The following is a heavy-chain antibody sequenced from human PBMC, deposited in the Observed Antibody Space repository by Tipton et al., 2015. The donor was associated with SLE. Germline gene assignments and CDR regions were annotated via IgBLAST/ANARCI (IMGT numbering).Heavy chain of an antibody. CDR1: GGSIRSGGYS. D-gene: IGHD3-10*01. V-gene: IGHV4-30-2*01. J-gene: IGHJ5*02. Sequence: TLSLTCDVSGGSIRSGGYSWSWIRQPPGKGLEWIGYIYEIGTTNYNPSLKSRVTMSIDGSKNQFSLRLTSVTAADTAVYYCARDRGARGWSDPWGQGILVTVSS. CDR3: ARDRGARGWSDP. CDR2: IYEIGTT.